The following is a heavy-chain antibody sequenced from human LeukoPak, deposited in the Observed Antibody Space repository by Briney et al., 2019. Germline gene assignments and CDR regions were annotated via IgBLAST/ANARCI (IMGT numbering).Heavy chain of an antibody. Sequence: SETMSLTCTVSGRSLSSGGYYWSWIRQHPGKGLEWFGYIYYSGSTYYNPSLKSRVTISVDTSKNQFSLKLSSVTAADTAVYYCARGFIDYVWGSYSRNFDYWGQGTLVTVSS. CDR2: IYYSGST. D-gene: IGHD3-16*01. CDR3: ARGFIDYVWGSYSRNFDY. J-gene: IGHJ4*02. CDR1: GRSLSSGGYY. V-gene: IGHV4-31*03.